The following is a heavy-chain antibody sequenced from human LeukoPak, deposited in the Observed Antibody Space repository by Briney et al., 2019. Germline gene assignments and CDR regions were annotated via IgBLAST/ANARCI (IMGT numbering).Heavy chain of an antibody. V-gene: IGHV3-30*02. D-gene: IGHD6-13*01. J-gene: IGHJ3*02. CDR2: IRYDGSNK. CDR3: ANRANEAGIAAAADAFDI. Sequence: QSGGSLRLSCAASGFTFRSFGMHWVRQTPGKGLEWVAFIRYDGSNKYYADSVKGRFTISRDNSKNTLYLQMNSLRAEDSAVYYCANRANEAGIAAAADAFDIWGQGTMVTVSS. CDR1: GFTFRSFG.